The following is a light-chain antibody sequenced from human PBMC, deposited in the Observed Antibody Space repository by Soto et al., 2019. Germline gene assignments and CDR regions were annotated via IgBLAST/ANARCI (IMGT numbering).Light chain of an antibody. J-gene: IGKJ1*01. V-gene: IGKV1-5*03. Sequence: DIQMTQSPSTLSASVGDRVTITCRASQSVNRWLAWYQQKPGKAPKLLIYETSSLESGVPSRFGGSGSGTIFTLTISSLQPDDFATYYCQHYNTYPWTFGQGTKVDIK. CDR1: QSVNRW. CDR3: QHYNTYPWT. CDR2: ETS.